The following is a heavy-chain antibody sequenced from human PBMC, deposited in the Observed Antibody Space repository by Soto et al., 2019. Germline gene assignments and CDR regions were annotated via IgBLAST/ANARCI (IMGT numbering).Heavy chain of an antibody. CDR2: IYYSGST. CDR3: ASGRYYYDSSGYWDC. J-gene: IGHJ4*02. Sequence: SETLSLTCTVSGGSISSSSYYWGWIRQPPGKGLEWIGSIYYSGSTYYNPSLKSRVTISVDTSKNQFSLKLISVTAADTAVYYCASGRYYYDSSGYWDCWGQGTLVTSPQ. V-gene: IGHV4-39*01. D-gene: IGHD3-22*01. CDR1: GGSISSSSYY.